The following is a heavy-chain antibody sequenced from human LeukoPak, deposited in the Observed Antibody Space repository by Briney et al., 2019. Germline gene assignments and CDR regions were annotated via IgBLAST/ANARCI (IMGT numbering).Heavy chain of an antibody. V-gene: IGHV4-59*01. CDR3: ARGYISYYFDF. CDR2: IYYSGST. J-gene: IGHJ4*02. Sequence: SETLSLTCTVSGGSISNYYWSWIRQAPGKGLEWIGYIYYSGSTNYNPSLRSRVTISADTSTNQFSLKLSSVTAADTAAYYCARGYISYYFDFWGQGTLVTVSS. CDR1: GGSISNYY. D-gene: IGHD5-12*01.